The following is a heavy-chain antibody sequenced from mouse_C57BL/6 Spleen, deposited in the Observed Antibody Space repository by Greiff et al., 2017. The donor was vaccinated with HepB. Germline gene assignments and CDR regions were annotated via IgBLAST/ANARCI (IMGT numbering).Heavy chain of an antibody. D-gene: IGHD1-1*01. CDR2: IDPNSGGT. Sequence: VKLQQPGAELVKPGASVKLSCKASGYTFTSYWMHWVKQRPGRGLEWIGRIDPNSGGTKYNEKFKSKATLTVDKPSSTAYMQLSSLTSEDSAVYYCARHYYYGSYWYFDVWGTGTTVTVSS. CDR3: ARHYYYGSYWYFDV. J-gene: IGHJ1*03. V-gene: IGHV1-72*01. CDR1: GYTFTSYW.